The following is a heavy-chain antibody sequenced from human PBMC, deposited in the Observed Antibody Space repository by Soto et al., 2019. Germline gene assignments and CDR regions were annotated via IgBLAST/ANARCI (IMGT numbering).Heavy chain of an antibody. CDR2: ISYNGAV. CDR1: GFTFDTHG. J-gene: IGHJ4*02. D-gene: IGHD5-12*01. Sequence: QVHLVQSGGEVKKPGASVRVSCKASGFTFDTHGISWVRQAPGQGLEWMGGISYNGAVDYAPEFQPRLTMTTDTPTNTAHMELRSLTSDDTAVYYCARAVVATHFDSWCQGTLVIVSS. V-gene: IGHV1-18*01. CDR3: ARAVVATHFDS.